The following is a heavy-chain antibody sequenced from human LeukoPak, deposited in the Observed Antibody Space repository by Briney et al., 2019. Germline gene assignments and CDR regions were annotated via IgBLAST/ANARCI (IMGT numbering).Heavy chain of an antibody. CDR2: IYTSGST. V-gene: IGHV4-61*02. CDR3: ARAPDSIAARPLEN. Sequence: PSQTLSLTCTVSGGSISSGSYYWSWIRQPAGKGLEWIGRIYTSGSTNYNPSLKSRVTISVDTSKNQFSLKLSSVTGADTAVYYCARAPDSIAARPLENWGQGTLVTVSS. CDR1: GGSISSGSYY. D-gene: IGHD6-6*01. J-gene: IGHJ4*02.